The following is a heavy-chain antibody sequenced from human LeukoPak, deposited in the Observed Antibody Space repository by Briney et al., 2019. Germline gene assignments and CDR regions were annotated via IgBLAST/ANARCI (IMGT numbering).Heavy chain of an antibody. Sequence: ASVKVSCKASGYTFTSYGISWVRQAPGQGLEWMGWISAYNGNTNYAQKLQGRVTMTTDTSTSTAYMELRSLRSDDTAVYYCARDPLPPITGTTMLDPWGQGTLVTVSS. D-gene: IGHD1-7*01. V-gene: IGHV1-18*01. CDR1: GYTFTSYG. CDR3: ARDPLPPITGTTMLDP. CDR2: ISAYNGNT. J-gene: IGHJ5*02.